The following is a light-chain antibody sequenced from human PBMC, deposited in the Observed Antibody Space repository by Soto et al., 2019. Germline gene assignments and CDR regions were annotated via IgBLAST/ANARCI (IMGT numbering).Light chain of an antibody. CDR1: QGIRND. CDR2: AAS. Sequence: DIQMTQSPSSLSASVGDRFTITCLSSQGIRNDLGWYQQKPGKAPKRLIYAASSLQSGVPSRFSGSGSGTEFTLTISSLQPDDFATYYCQHYKMYSPWTFGQGTKVDIK. J-gene: IGKJ1*01. CDR3: QHYKMYSPWT. V-gene: IGKV1-17*01.